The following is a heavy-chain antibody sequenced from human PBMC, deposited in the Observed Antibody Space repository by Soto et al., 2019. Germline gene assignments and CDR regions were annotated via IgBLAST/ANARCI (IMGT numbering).Heavy chain of an antibody. J-gene: IGHJ6*03. D-gene: IGHD3-16*01. CDR2: ISGSGGST. V-gene: IGHV3-23*01. CDR1: GFTFSSYA. CDR3: AKDGGSWSYYYYYYMDV. Sequence: GGSLRLSCAASGFTFSSYAMSWVRQAPGKGLEWVSAISGSGGSTYYADSVKGRFTISRDNSKNTLYLQMNSLRAEDTAVYYCAKDGGSWSYYYYYYMDVWGKGTTVTVSS.